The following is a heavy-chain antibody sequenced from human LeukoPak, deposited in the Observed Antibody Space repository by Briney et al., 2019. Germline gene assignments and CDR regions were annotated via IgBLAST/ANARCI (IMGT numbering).Heavy chain of an antibody. V-gene: IGHV3-21*01. D-gene: IGHD6-19*01. J-gene: IGHJ5*02. CDR1: GLTFSSYS. Sequence: GGSLRLSCAASGLTFSSYSMNWVRQAPGKGLEWVSSISSSSSYIYYADSVKGRFTISRDNAKNSLYLQMNSLRAEDTAVYYCARDLTVAGTPNWFDPWGQGTLVTVSS. CDR2: ISSSSSYI. CDR3: ARDLTVAGTPNWFDP.